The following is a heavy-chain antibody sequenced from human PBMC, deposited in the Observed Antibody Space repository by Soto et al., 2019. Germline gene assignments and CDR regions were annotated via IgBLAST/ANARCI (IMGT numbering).Heavy chain of an antibody. CDR3: AKTIEMATIRPFDY. CDR1: GFTFYSYA. Sequence: GGSLRLSCAASGFTFYSYAMTWVRQAPGRGLEWVSALSGGGSTTYYADSVKGRFTISRHNSKNTLYLQMNSLRAEDTAVYYCAKTIEMATIRPFDYWGQGTVVTVSS. D-gene: IGHD5-12*01. CDR2: LSGGGSTT. J-gene: IGHJ4*02. V-gene: IGHV3-23*01.